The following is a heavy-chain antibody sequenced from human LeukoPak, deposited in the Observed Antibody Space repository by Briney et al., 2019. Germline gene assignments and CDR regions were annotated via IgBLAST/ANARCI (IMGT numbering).Heavy chain of an antibody. CDR1: GFTFSSYG. Sequence: GGSLRLSCAASGFTFSSYGMNWVRQAPGKGLEWVSSISSSSSYIYYADSVKGRFTISRDNAKNSLYLQMNSLRAEDTAVYYCARDSGGGDYYDSSGYYSYYFDYWGQGTLVTVSS. V-gene: IGHV3-21*01. J-gene: IGHJ4*02. D-gene: IGHD3-22*01. CDR3: ARDSGGGDYYDSSGYYSYYFDY. CDR2: ISSSSSYI.